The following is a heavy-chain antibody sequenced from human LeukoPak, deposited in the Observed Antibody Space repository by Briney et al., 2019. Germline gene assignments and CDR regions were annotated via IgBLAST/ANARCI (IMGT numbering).Heavy chain of an antibody. J-gene: IGHJ4*02. CDR2: IRYDGSNK. Sequence: GGSLRLSCAASGFTFSSYGMYWVRQAPGKGLEWVAFIRYDGSNKYYADSVKGRFTISRDNSKNTLYLQMNSLRAEDTAVYYCAKDLSSSWYNFDYWGQGTLVTVSS. V-gene: IGHV3-30*02. CDR1: GFTFSSYG. CDR3: AKDLSSSWYNFDY. D-gene: IGHD6-13*01.